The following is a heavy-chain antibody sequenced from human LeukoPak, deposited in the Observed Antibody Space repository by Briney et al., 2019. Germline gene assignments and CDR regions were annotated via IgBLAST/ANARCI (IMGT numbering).Heavy chain of an antibody. D-gene: IGHD6-13*01. CDR2: INHSGST. J-gene: IGHJ4*02. CDR1: GGSFSGYY. V-gene: IGHV4-34*01. CDR3: ARLSSSWYKYYFDY. Sequence: SETLSLTCAVYGGSFSGYYWSWIRRPPGKGLEWIGEINHSGSTNYNPSLKSRVTISVDTSKNQFSLKLGSVTAADTAVYYCARLSSSWYKYYFDYWGQGTLVTVSS.